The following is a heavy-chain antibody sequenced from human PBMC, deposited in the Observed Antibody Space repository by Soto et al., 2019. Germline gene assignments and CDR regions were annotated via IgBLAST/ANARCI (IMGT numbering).Heavy chain of an antibody. V-gene: IGHV1-69*13. CDR1: GGTFSSYT. J-gene: IGHJ6*02. Sequence: SVKVSCKASGGTFSSYTISWVRQAPGQGLEWMGGIIPIFGTANYAQKFQGRVTITADESTSTAYMELSSLRSEDTAVYYCARVKYDFWSGYNGGVNGMDVWGQGTTVTVS. CDR2: IIPIFGTA. CDR3: ARVKYDFWSGYNGGVNGMDV. D-gene: IGHD3-3*01.